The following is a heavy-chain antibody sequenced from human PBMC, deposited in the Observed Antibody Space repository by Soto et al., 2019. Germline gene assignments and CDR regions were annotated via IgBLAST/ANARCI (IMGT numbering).Heavy chain of an antibody. J-gene: IGHJ3*01. D-gene: IGHD2-15*01. Sequence: QVQLQESGPGLVKTSDTLSLTCTVSGGSVTPYYWSWIRQSPGEGLVWIGYVSYSGKTGYNPSLKSRVSMSIDTSKNEFSLKLTSLTAADAATYYCARQQYTVVTAFDVWGQGTTVAVSS. CDR1: GGSVTPYY. CDR2: VSYSGKT. V-gene: IGHV4-59*02. CDR3: ARQQYTVVTAFDV.